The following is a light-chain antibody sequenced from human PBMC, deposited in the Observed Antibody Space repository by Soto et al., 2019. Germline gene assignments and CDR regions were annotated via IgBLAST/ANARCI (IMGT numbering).Light chain of an antibody. J-gene: IGKJ4*01. CDR1: QSVSPY. CDR2: DAS. Sequence: ESMFTQTPGTLSLSPGERAPLSRPASQSVSPYLAWYQHKPGQAPRLLIYDASNRATGVPVRFSGSGSGTDFTLTISSLEPEDFAVYYCQQRSDWPPLTFGGGSKVDIK. V-gene: IGKV3-11*01. CDR3: QQRSDWPPLT.